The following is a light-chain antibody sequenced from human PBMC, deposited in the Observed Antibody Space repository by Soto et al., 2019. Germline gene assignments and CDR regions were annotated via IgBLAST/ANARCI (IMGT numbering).Light chain of an antibody. CDR2: GAS. Sequence: EVVMTQSPATLSLSPGERATLSCRASQSVSSDLAWYQQKPGQAPRLLIYGASTRATDIPARFSGGGSGTEFTLTIRSLQSEDCAIYYCQQDNDWPPITFGPGTRVDFK. J-gene: IGKJ3*01. CDR1: QSVSSD. V-gene: IGKV3-15*01. CDR3: QQDNDWPPIT.